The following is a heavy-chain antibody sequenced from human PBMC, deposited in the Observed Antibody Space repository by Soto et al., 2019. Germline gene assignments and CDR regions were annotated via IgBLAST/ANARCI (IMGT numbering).Heavy chain of an antibody. CDR1: GGAFNGYY. D-gene: IGHD3-10*01. CDR3: ARAGAALVRGSIGGFDY. V-gene: IGHV4-34*01. J-gene: IGHJ4*02. CDR2: INHSGTV. Sequence: QVHLQQWGAGLLKPSETLSLTCAVNGGAFNGYYWTWIRQSPGKGLQWIGEINHSGTVDYNPSLKSRVTFSIDTSKQQFSLTLTSVAAAYTAVYYCARAGAALVRGSIGGFDYWGQGTLVTVSS.